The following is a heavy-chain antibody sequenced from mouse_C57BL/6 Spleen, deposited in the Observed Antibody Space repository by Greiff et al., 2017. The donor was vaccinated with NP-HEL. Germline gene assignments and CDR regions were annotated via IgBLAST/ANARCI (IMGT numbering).Heavy chain of an antibody. CDR2: IDPSDSYT. V-gene: IGHV1-50*01. CDR1: GYTFTSYW. CDR3: ARASYYSNFPYFDY. J-gene: IGHJ2*01. Sequence: QVQLQQPGAELVKPGASVKLSCKASGYTFTSYWMQWVKQRPGQGLEWIGEIDPSDSYTNYNQKFKGKATLTVDTSSSTAYMQLSSLTSEDSAVYYCARASYYSNFPYFDYWGQGTTLTVSS. D-gene: IGHD2-5*01.